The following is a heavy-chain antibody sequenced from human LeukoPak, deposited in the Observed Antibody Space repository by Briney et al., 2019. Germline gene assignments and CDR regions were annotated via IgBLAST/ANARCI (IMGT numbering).Heavy chain of an antibody. CDR2: IRSKAYGGTT. D-gene: IGHD3-22*01. Sequence: GGSLRLSCTASGFTFGDYAMSWFRQAPGKGLEWVGFIRSKAYGGTTEYAASVKGRFTISRDDSKSIAYLQMDSLKTGDTAVYSCSRDSSQYYYDSSGFFDYWGQGTLVTVSS. CDR1: GFTFGDYA. V-gene: IGHV3-49*03. CDR3: SRDSSQYYYDSSGFFDY. J-gene: IGHJ4*02.